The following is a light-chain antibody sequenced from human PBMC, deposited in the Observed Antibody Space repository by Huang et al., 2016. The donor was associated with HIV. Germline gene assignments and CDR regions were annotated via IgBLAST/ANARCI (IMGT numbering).Light chain of an antibody. CDR2: GAS. CDR1: QTVNSN. Sequence: EIVMTQSPVTLSVSPGERATLSCRASQTVNSNLALYQQKPGQAPSLLIYGASTRATDIPARFSGSGSATDFTLTISSVQSEDFATYYCQQYDNWPRTFGPGTKVEIK. J-gene: IGKJ1*01. CDR3: QQYDNWPRT. V-gene: IGKV3-15*01.